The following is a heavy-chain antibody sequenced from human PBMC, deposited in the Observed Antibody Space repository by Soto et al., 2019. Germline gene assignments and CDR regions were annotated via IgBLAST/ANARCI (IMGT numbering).Heavy chain of an antibody. CDR1: AFLFYYYW. CDR2: ITWSGGGT. J-gene: IGHJ4*02. CDR3: ARDGVGTTVFFGYLDY. V-gene: IGHV3-20*03. Sequence: GALIPSLSAPAFLFYYYWISLGRQAPGQGLEWVSAITWSGGGTAYADSVKGRFTISRDNAKNSLYLEMNSLRAEDTAVYYCARDGVGTTVFFGYLDYWGQGALVTVSS. D-gene: IGHD4-17*01.